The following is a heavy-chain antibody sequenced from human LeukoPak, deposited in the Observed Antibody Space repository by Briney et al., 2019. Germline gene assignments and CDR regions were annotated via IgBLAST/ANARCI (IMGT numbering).Heavy chain of an antibody. Sequence: SETLSLTCTVSGGSISSYYWSWIRQPPGKGLEWIGDIYYSGSTNYSPSLKSRVTMSVDTSKKQFSLKVTSVTAADTAVYYCARGSGAFDYWGQGTLVTVSS. CDR1: GGSISSYY. CDR2: IYYSGST. V-gene: IGHV4-59*01. CDR3: ARGSGAFDY. J-gene: IGHJ4*02.